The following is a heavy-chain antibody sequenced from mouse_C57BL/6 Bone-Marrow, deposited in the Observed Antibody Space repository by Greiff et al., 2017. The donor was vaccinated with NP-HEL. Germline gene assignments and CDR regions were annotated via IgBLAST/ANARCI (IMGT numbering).Heavy chain of an antibody. J-gene: IGHJ3*01. CDR1: GFTFSDAW. Sequence: EVQRVESGGGLVQPGGSMKLSCAASGFTFSDAWMDWVRQSPEKGLEWVAEIRNKANNHATYYAESVKGRFTISRDDSKSSVYLQMNSVRAEDTVVYYCTHYYEFSWFAYWGQGTLVTVSA. CDR2: IRNKANNHAT. D-gene: IGHD2-4*01. CDR3: THYYEFSWFAY. V-gene: IGHV6-6*01.